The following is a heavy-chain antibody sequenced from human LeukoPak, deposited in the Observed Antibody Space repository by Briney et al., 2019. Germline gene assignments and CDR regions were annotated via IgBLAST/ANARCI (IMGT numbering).Heavy chain of an antibody. V-gene: IGHV3-30*18. J-gene: IGHJ4*02. Sequence: GGSLRLSCAASGFTFSTYGMHWVRQAPGKGLEWVAVVSYDGSNKYYADSVKGRFTISRDNSKNTLYLQMNSLRADDTAVYYCVKDWGNWGYGYYFDHWGQGTLVTVSS. CDR2: VSYDGSNK. CDR1: GFTFSTYG. CDR3: VKDWGNWGYGYYFDH. D-gene: IGHD7-27*01.